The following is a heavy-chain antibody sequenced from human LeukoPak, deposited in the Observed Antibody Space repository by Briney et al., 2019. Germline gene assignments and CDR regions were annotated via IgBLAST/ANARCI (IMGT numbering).Heavy chain of an antibody. CDR1: GFTFSSYA. V-gene: IGHV3-23*01. CDR2: ISGSGGST. Sequence: PGGSLRLSCAASGFTFSSYAMSWVRQAPGKGLEWVSAISGSGGSTYYADSVKGWFTISRDDAKKSLYLQMNSLRVEDTAIYYCARQSSGIAATDKIDYWGQGTLVTVSS. D-gene: IGHD6-13*01. CDR3: ARQSSGIAATDKIDY. J-gene: IGHJ4*02.